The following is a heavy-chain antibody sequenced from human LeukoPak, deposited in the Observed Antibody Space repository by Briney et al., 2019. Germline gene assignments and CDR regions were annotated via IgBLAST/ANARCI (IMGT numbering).Heavy chain of an antibody. D-gene: IGHD6-25*01. J-gene: IGHJ3*02. CDR2: VSSSSSYV. CDR3: AYSSGSKSDAFDI. Sequence: GGSLRLSCAASGFTLSSYTMSWVRQAPGKGLEWVSSVSSSSSYVYYADSLKGRFTISRDNAKNSLYLQMNSLRAEDTAVYYCAYSSGSKSDAFDIWGQGTMVTVSS. V-gene: IGHV3-21*01. CDR1: GFTLSSYT.